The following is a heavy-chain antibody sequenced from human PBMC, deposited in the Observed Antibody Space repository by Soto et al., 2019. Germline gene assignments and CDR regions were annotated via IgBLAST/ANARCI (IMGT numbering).Heavy chain of an antibody. Sequence: GESLKISCKGSGYSFTSYWIGWVRQMPGKGLEWMGIIYPGDSDTRYSPSFQGQVTISADKSISTAYLQWSSLKASDTAMYYCARQKRYYDFWSGPGYFDYWGQGTLVTVSS. CDR1: GYSFTSYW. V-gene: IGHV5-51*01. D-gene: IGHD3-3*01. CDR2: IYPGDSDT. CDR3: ARQKRYYDFWSGPGYFDY. J-gene: IGHJ4*02.